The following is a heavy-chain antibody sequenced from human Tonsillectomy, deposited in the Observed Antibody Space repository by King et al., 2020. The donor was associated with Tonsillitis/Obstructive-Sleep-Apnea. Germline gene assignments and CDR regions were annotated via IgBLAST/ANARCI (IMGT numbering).Heavy chain of an antibody. J-gene: IGHJ6*02. D-gene: IGHD3-16*01. V-gene: IGHV3-33*01. CDR3: ARDPSGGLFYLDV. CDR1: GFTFRSYG. CDR2: IWFDGSSE. Sequence: VQLVESGGGVVQPGRSLRLSCAASGFTFRSYGMHWVRQAPGKGLEWVAAIWFDGSSEHYPDYLKGRFTISRDNSKNTLYLQMNSLRAEDTAVYYCARDPSGGLFYLDVWGQGTTVTVSS.